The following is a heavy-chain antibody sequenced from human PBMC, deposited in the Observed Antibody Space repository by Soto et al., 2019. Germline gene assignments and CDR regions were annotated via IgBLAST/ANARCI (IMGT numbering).Heavy chain of an antibody. CDR3: ANYSGSYFGWFDP. D-gene: IGHD1-26*01. J-gene: IGHJ5*02. V-gene: IGHV4-31*03. Sequence: SETLSLTCTVSGGSISSGGYYWSWIRQHPGKGLEWIGYIYYSGSTYYNPSLKSRVTISVDTSKNQFSLKLSSVTAADTAVYHSANYSGSYFGWFDPWGQGTLVTVSP. CDR1: GGSISSGGYY. CDR2: IYYSGST.